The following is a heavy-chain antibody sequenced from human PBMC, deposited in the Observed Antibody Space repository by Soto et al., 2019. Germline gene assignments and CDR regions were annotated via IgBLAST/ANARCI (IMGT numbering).Heavy chain of an antibody. CDR2: IYYSGST. J-gene: IGHJ4*02. CDR1: GGSISSGGYY. D-gene: IGHD5-18*01. CDR3: ARELRGYSYGNAFDY. V-gene: IGHV4-31*03. Sequence: TVSGGSISSGGYYWSWIRQHPGKGLEWIGYIYYSGSTYYNPSLKSRVTISVDTSKNQFSLKLSSVTAADTAVYYCARELRGYSYGNAFDYWGQGTLVTVSS.